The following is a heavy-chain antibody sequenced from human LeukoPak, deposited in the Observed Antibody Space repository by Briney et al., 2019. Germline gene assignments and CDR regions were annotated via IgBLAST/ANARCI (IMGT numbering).Heavy chain of an antibody. Sequence: SEALSLTCTVSGGSISSGGYYWSWIRQHPGKGLEWIGYIYYSGTTYYNPSLKSRVTISVDTSKNQFSLKLSSVTAADTAVYYCARGARRYFDYWGQGTLVTASS. V-gene: IGHV4-31*03. CDR1: GGSISSGGYY. J-gene: IGHJ4*02. CDR2: IYYSGTT. CDR3: ARGARRYFDY.